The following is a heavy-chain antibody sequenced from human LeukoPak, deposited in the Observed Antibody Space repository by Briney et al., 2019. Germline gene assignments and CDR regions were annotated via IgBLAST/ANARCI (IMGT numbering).Heavy chain of an antibody. V-gene: IGHV4-34*01. CDR3: ARASPLTYYYDSSGYPDAFDI. Sequence: SETLSLTCAVYGGSFSGYYWSWIRQPPGKGLEWIGEINHSGSTSYNPSLKSRVTISVDTSKNQFSLKLSSVTAADTAVYYCARASPLTYYYDSSGYPDAFDIWGQGTMVTVSS. D-gene: IGHD3-22*01. J-gene: IGHJ3*02. CDR1: GGSFSGYY. CDR2: INHSGST.